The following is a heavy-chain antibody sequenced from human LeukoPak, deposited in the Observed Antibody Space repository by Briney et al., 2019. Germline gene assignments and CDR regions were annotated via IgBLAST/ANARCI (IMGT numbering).Heavy chain of an antibody. CDR3: ARDKWELLLADAFDI. V-gene: IGHV1-46*01. D-gene: IGHD1-26*01. CDR1: GYTFPSYF. CDR2: INPTGGST. Sequence: GVSVKVSCKASGYTFPSYFMHWVRQAPGQGLEWMGIINPTGGSTTYAQKFQGRVTMTRNTSTSTVYMELSSLRSDDTAVYYCARDKWELLLADAFDIWGQGTMVTVSS. J-gene: IGHJ3*02.